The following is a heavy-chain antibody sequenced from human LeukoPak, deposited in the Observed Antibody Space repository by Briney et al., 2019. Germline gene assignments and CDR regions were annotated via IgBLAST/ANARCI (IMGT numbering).Heavy chain of an antibody. V-gene: IGHV4-59*01. CDR3: ARDSSSWSFDY. D-gene: IGHD6-13*01. CDR2: IYYSGST. J-gene: IGHJ4*02. CDR1: GGSISGYY. Sequence: SETLSLTCTVSGGSISGYYWSWIRQPPGKGLEWIGYIYYSGSTNYNPSLKSRVTISVDTSKNQFSLKLSSVTAADTAVYYCARDSSSWSFDYWGQGTLVTVSS.